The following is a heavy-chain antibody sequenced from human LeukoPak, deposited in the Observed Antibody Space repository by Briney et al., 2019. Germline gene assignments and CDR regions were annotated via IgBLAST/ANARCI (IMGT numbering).Heavy chain of an antibody. Sequence: PSETLSLTCAVYGGSSSGYYWSWIRQPPGKTLEWIGSIYSSGSTHYNPSLKSRVIILIDTAKNHFSLNLSSVTAADTAVYYCARSDGYGLVGIWGQGTMVTVSS. CDR1: GGSSSGYY. V-gene: IGHV4-34*01. CDR2: IYSSGST. J-gene: IGHJ3*02. D-gene: IGHD3-10*01. CDR3: ARSDGYGLVGI.